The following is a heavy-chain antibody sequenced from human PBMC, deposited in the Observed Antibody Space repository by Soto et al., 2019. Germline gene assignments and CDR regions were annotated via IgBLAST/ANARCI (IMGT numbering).Heavy chain of an antibody. CDR2: INGGGDVK. J-gene: IGHJ5*01. D-gene: IGHD3-3*01. V-gene: IGHV3-48*03. Sequence: GGSLRLSCAASGFAFANYEMHWVRQAPGKGLDWVAYINGGGDVKYYADSVEGRFTISRDNAKNALFLQMDNLRAEDTAIYYCARLSGDGFWKSYSPYNLFESWGQGALVTVSS. CDR1: GFAFANYE. CDR3: ARLSGDGFWKSYSPYNLFES.